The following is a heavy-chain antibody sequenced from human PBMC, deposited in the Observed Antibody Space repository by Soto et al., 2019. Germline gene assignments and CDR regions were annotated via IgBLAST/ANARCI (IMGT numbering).Heavy chain of an antibody. CDR2: VSN. J-gene: IGHJ4*02. D-gene: IGHD4-4*01. CDR3: ARKHYSGFDL. V-gene: IGHV4-34*01. CDR1: GASVSKYY. Sequence: SEPLSLTCAVAGASVSKYYWSWIRQPPGKGLEWIGEVSNYSPSLKSRVTILVDTSKNHLSLRLASATAADTAVYYCARKHYSGFDLWGQGALVTVSS.